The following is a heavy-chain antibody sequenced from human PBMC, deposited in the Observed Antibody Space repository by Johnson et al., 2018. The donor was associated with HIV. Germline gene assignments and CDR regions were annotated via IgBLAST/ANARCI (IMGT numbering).Heavy chain of an antibody. J-gene: IGHJ3*01. V-gene: IGHV3-15*01. Sequence: EVQLVESGGGLIKPGGSRRLSCAVSGITFTDAWMNWVRQAPGKGLEWVGRIKSKTDGGTTDYAVPVKGRVNISRDDSKNTVYLQMNSLKSEDTAVYYCTTAKTIFGVVTLDGFDFWGQGTMVTVSS. D-gene: IGHD3-3*01. CDR2: IKSKTDGGTT. CDR3: TTAKTIFGVVTLDGFDF. CDR1: GITFTDAW.